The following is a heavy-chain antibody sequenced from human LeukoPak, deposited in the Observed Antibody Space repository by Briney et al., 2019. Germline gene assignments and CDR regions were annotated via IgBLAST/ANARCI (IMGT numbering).Heavy chain of an antibody. D-gene: IGHD3-22*01. V-gene: IGHV4-38-2*02. Sequence: SETLSLTCTVSAYSISSGYYWGWIRQPPGKGLEWIGGIYYSGSTYYNPSLKSRVTISVDTSKNQFSLKLSSVTAADTAVYYCARDPTYYYDSSGYPLDYWGQGTLVTVSS. CDR3: ARDPTYYYDSSGYPLDY. CDR1: AYSISSGYY. J-gene: IGHJ4*02. CDR2: IYYSGST.